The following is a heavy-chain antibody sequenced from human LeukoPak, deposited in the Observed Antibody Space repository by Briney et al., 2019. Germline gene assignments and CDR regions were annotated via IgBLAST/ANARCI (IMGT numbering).Heavy chain of an antibody. CDR2: IIPTFGTA. D-gene: IGHD3-3*01. Sequence: SVKVSCKASGGTFSSYAISWVRQAPGQGLEWMGGIIPTFGTANYAQKFQGRVTITADESTSTAYMELSSLRSEDTAVYYCARGITIPRGWFDPWGQGTLVTVSS. CDR1: GGTFSSYA. J-gene: IGHJ5*02. V-gene: IGHV1-69*13. CDR3: ARGITIPRGWFDP.